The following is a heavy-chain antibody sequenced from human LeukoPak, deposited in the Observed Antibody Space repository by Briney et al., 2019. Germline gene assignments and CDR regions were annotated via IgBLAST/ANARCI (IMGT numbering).Heavy chain of an antibody. D-gene: IGHD3-22*01. CDR3: ARAYYYDSSGYYYAGGNWFDP. CDR1: GGSINNNSYY. CDR2: IYYSGST. V-gene: IGHV4-39*07. J-gene: IGHJ5*02. Sequence: SETLSLTCTVSGGSINNNSYYWGWIRQPPGKGLEWIGSIYYSGSTYYNPSLKSRVTTSVDTSKNQFSLKLSSVTAADTAVYYCARAYYYDSSGYYYAGGNWFDPWGQGTLVTVSS.